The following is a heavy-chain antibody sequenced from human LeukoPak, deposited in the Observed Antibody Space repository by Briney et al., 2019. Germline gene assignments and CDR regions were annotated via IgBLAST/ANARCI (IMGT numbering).Heavy chain of an antibody. J-gene: IGHJ4*02. V-gene: IGHV3-15*01. Sequence: GGSLRLSCAASGFTFSNAWMSWVRQAPGKGLEWVGRVKSKTHGGTKDYAAPVKGRFTISRDDSKNTVYLEMNSLKTDDTGVYYCTTVGDSGYDLNYWGQGTLVTVSS. CDR3: TTVGDSGYDLNY. CDR2: VKSKTHGGTK. CDR1: GFTFSNAW. D-gene: IGHD5-12*01.